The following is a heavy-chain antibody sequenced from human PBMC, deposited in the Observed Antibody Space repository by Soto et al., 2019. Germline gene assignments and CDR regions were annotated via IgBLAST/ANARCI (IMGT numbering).Heavy chain of an antibody. Sequence: VQLRQSGPGLVKPSGTLSLTCAVSGGSISSSNWWTWVRQAPGKGLEWSGEIYHSGNTYHNPSLKGRVTKTGDKPNNQFSLQLNSVTAADPAVYYCAPLPPRVVASLLPIPTWGQGTLVTVSS. D-gene: IGHD1-26*01. J-gene: IGHJ5*02. CDR3: APLPPRVVASLLPIPT. V-gene: IGHV4-4*02. CDR1: GGSISSSNW. CDR2: IYHSGNT.